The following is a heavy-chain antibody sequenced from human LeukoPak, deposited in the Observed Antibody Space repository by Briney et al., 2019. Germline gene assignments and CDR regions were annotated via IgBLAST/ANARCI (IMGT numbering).Heavy chain of an antibody. V-gene: IGHV4-61*01. CDR1: GSSVSSGSYY. J-gene: IGHJ4*02. CDR3: ARGRDSGYDSNFDY. Sequence: SETLSLTCTVSGSSVSSGSYYWSWIRQPPGKGLEWIGYIYYSGSTNYNPSLKSRVTISVDTSKNQFSLKLSSVTAADTAVYYCARGRDSGYDSNFDYWGQGTLVTVSS. CDR2: IYYSGST. D-gene: IGHD5-12*01.